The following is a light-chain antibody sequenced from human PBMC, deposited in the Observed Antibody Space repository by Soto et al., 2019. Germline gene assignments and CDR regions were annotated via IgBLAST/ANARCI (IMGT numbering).Light chain of an antibody. V-gene: IGKV4-1*01. CDR2: WSS. CDR3: HQYYSVPLT. CDR1: QSLLYNSNNKNY. Sequence: DIVMTQSPDSLAVPLGERATINGKSSQSLLYNSNNKNYLAWYQQEPGQPPKLLIYWSSTRESGVPDRFSGSGSGTDFTLTISNLQDEDVAVYYCHQYYSVPLTFGGGTKVEIK. J-gene: IGKJ4*01.